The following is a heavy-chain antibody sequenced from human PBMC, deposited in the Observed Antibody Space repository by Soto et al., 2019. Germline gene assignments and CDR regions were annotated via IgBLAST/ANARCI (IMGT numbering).Heavy chain of an antibody. CDR3: ARGRGYSYGSFDY. V-gene: IGHV4-31*03. CDR1: GGSVSSGCYY. Sequence: TLSLPCTVSGGSVSSGCYYWSWIRQHPGKGLEWIWYIYYSGSTYYNPSLKIRVTISVDTSKNQFSLKLSSVTAADTDVYYCARGRGYSYGSFDYWGQGTLVTVS. D-gene: IGHD5-18*01. J-gene: IGHJ4*02. CDR2: IYYSGST.